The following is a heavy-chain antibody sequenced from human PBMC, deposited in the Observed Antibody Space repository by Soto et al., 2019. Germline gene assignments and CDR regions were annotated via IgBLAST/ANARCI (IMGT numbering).Heavy chain of an antibody. V-gene: IGHV4-34*01. CDR2: INHSGST. J-gene: IGHJ5*02. CDR1: GGSFSGYY. Sequence: QVQLQKWGAGLLKPSETLSLTCAVYGGSFSGYYWSWIRQPPGKGLEWIGEINHSGSTNYNPSLKSRVTISVDTSKNQFSLKLSAVTAADTAVYYCARGGIVVVPAARRFDPWGQGTLVTVSS. D-gene: IGHD2-2*01. CDR3: ARGGIVVVPAARRFDP.